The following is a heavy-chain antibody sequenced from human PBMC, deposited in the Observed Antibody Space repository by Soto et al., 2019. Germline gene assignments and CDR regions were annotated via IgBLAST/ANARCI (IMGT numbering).Heavy chain of an antibody. D-gene: IGHD5-12*01. V-gene: IGHV1-8*01. CDR3: ARLNGYGTYYFDY. Sequence: ASVKVCSKASGYTFTSYDINWVRQATGQGLEWMGWMNPNSGNTGYAQKFQGRVTMTRNTSISTAYMELSSLRSEDTAVYYCARLNGYGTYYFDYWGQGTLVTVSS. J-gene: IGHJ4*02. CDR2: MNPNSGNT. CDR1: GYTFTSYD.